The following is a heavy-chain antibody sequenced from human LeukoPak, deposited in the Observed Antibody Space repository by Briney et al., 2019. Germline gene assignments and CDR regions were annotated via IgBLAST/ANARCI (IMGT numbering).Heavy chain of an antibody. CDR1: GFTFSSYG. V-gene: IGHV3-7*01. CDR2: IKQDGSEK. J-gene: IGHJ6*02. D-gene: IGHD3-3*01. CDR3: ARDPYYDFWSGYYPLDEYHYGMDV. Sequence: GGSLRLSCAASGFTFSSYGMHWVRQAPGKGLEWVANIKQDGSEKYYVDSVKGRFTISRDNAKNSLYLQMNSLRAEDTAVYYCARDPYYDFWSGYYPLDEYHYGMDVWGQGTTVTVSS.